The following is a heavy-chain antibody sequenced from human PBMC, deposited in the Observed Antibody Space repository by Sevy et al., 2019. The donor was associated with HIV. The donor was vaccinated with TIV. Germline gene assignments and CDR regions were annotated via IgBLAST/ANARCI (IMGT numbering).Heavy chain of an antibody. J-gene: IGHJ6*02. CDR1: GYTFTGYY. Sequence: ASVKVSCKASGYTFTGYYMHWVRQAPGQGLEWMGWMNPNSGGTNYAQKFQGRVTMTRDTSISTAYMELSRLRSDDTAVYYCARDDKDILTGYYRVFYYYYGMDVWGQGTTVTVSS. CDR3: ARDDKDILTGYYRVFYYYYGMDV. V-gene: IGHV1-2*02. D-gene: IGHD3-9*01. CDR2: MNPNSGGT.